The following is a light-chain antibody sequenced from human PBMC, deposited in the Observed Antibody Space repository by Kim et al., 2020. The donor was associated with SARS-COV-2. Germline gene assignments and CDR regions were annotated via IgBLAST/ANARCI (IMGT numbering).Light chain of an antibody. CDR2: HAT. J-gene: IGLJ3*02. CDR1: TGAVTSSHY. Sequence: QAVVTQEPSLTVSPEGTVTLTCGSSTGAVTSSHYPYWFQQKPGQAPRTLIYHATNRHSWTPARFSGSLLGDKAALTLSGAQPEDEADYYCLLYYSGSWLFGGGTKLTVL. V-gene: IGLV7-46*01. CDR3: LLYYSGSWL.